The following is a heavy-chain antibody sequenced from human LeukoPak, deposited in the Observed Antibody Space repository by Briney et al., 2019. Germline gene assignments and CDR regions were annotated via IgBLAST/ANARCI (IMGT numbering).Heavy chain of an antibody. CDR2: ISAYNGNT. D-gene: IGHD2-2*01. Sequence: ASVKVSCKASGYTFTSYGISWVRQAPGQGLAWMGWISAYNGNTNYAQKLQGRVTMTTDTSTSTAYMELRSLRSDDTAVYYCARDPGYCSSTSCYGGAFDIWGQGTMVTVSS. CDR1: GYTFTSYG. J-gene: IGHJ3*02. V-gene: IGHV1-18*01. CDR3: ARDPGYCSSTSCYGGAFDI.